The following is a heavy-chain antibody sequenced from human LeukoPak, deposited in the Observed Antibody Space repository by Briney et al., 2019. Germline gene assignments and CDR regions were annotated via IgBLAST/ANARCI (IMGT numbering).Heavy chain of an antibody. J-gene: IGHJ4*02. CDR1: GYTFTSYG. CDR2: ISAYNGNT. D-gene: IGHD6-13*01. V-gene: IGHV1-18*01. Sequence: ASVKVSCTASGYTFTSYGISWVRRAPGQGLEWMGWISAYNGNTNYAQKLQGRVTMTTDTSTSTAYMELWSLRSDDTAVYYCARGVNSWQQFDYWGQGTLVTVSS. CDR3: ARGVNSWQQFDY.